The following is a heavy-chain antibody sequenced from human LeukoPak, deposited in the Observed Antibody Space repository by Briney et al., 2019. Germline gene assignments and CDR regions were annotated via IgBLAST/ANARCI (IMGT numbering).Heavy chain of an antibody. V-gene: IGHV3-23*01. D-gene: IGHD2-2*01. J-gene: IGHJ4*02. Sequence: GGSLRLSCAASGFIFSSHGMNWVRQAPGKGLEWVSVIGGSGGDTYYADSVKGRFTISRDNSKNRLYLRMNSLRAEDTALYYCAKDFVVVPGLVNYFDSWGQGTLVTVSS. CDR2: IGGSGGDT. CDR3: AKDFVVVPGLVNYFDS. CDR1: GFIFSSHG.